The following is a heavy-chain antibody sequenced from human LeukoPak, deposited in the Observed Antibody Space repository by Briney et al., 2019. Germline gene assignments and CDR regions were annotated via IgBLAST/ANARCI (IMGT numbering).Heavy chain of an antibody. Sequence: GGSLRLSCAASGFTFSDYGMSWVRQAPGKGLEWVSAISGSGGSTYYADSVKGRFTISRDNSKNTLYLQMNSLRAEDTAVYYCANAPTYGYSYGSYKTWGQGTLVTVSS. CDR1: GFTFSDYG. V-gene: IGHV3-23*01. D-gene: IGHD5-18*01. CDR3: ANAPTYGYSYGSYKT. CDR2: ISGSGGST. J-gene: IGHJ4*02.